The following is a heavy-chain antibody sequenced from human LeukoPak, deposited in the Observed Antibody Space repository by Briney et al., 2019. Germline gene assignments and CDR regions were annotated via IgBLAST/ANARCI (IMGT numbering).Heavy chain of an antibody. D-gene: IGHD5/OR15-5a*01. CDR3: ARDVYRSFDY. J-gene: IGHJ4*02. CDR2: IKYDGSEE. V-gene: IGHV3-7*01. CDR1: GFTFSSSW. Sequence: PTGGSLRLSCAASGFTFSSSWMNWVRQAPGKGMEWVANIKYDGSEEYYVDSVKGRFAISRDNAQNSLYLQMNNLRAEDTAVYYCARDVYRSFDYWGQGTLVTVSS.